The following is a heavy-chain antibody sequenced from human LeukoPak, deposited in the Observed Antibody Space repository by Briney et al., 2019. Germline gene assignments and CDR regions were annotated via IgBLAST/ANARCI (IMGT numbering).Heavy chain of an antibody. V-gene: IGHV3-15*01. J-gene: IGHJ4*02. CDR1: GFSFSNAW. CDR3: TTDPAESFDY. D-gene: IGHD6-19*01. Sequence: PGGSLRLSCAASGFSFSNAWMTWVRQAPGKGLEWVSRIKSKIDGGTTTYAAPVNGRFIISRDDSKDTLYLQMNSLKIEDTAVYYCTTDPAESFDYWGQGTLVTVSS. CDR2: IKSKIDGGTT.